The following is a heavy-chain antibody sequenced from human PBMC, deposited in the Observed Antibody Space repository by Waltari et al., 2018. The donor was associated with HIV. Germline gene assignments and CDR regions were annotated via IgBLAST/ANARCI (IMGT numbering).Heavy chain of an antibody. CDR3: ARDVGIAAAGDFDY. D-gene: IGHD6-13*01. J-gene: IGHJ4*02. V-gene: IGHV3-33*01. CDR2: IWYDGSNK. Sequence: QVQLVESGGGVVQPGRSLRLSCAASGFTFRSYGLHWVRQAPGKGLVWVAVIWYDGSNKYYADSVKGRFTISRDNSKNTLYLQMNSLRAEDTAVYYCARDVGIAAAGDFDYWGQGTLVTVSS. CDR1: GFTFRSYG.